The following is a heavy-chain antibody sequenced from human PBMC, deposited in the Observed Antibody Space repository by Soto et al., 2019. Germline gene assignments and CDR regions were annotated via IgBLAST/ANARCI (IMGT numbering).Heavy chain of an antibody. Sequence: GGSLRLSCAASGFTVSSNYMSWVRQAPGKGLEGVSVIYSGGSTYYADSVKGRFTISRHNSKNTLYLQMNSLRAEDTAVYYCARHNGLYHFDYWGQGTLVTVSS. CDR1: GFTVSSNY. CDR3: ARHNGLYHFDY. D-gene: IGHD3-16*01. V-gene: IGHV3-53*04. J-gene: IGHJ4*02. CDR2: IYSGGST.